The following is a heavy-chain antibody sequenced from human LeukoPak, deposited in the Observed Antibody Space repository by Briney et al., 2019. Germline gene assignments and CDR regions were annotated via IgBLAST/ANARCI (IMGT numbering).Heavy chain of an antibody. CDR3: ATGYCSGGSCYYFGY. CDR2: ISGSGGST. D-gene: IGHD2-15*01. Sequence: PGGSLRLSCAASGFTFSSYAMSWVRQAPGKGLEWVSAISGSGGSTYYADSVKGRFTISRDNSKNTLYLQMNSLRAEDTALYYCATGYCSGGSCYYFGYWGQGTLVTVSS. J-gene: IGHJ4*02. CDR1: GFTFSSYA. V-gene: IGHV3-23*01.